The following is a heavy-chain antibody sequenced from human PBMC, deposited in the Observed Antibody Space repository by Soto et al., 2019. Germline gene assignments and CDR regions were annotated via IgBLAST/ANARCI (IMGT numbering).Heavy chain of an antibody. CDR1: GGSISSGDYY. J-gene: IGHJ4*02. V-gene: IGHV4-30-4*01. CDR3: ARTLKEGVNDY. Sequence: QVQLQESGPGLVKPSQTLSLTCTVSGGSISSGDYYWSWIRQPPGKGLEWIGYIYYSGSTYYNPSLQSRVTISADTSKNQFSLKLSSVTAADTAVYSCARTLKEGVNDYWGQGTLVTVSS. CDR2: IYYSGST. D-gene: IGHD2-21*01.